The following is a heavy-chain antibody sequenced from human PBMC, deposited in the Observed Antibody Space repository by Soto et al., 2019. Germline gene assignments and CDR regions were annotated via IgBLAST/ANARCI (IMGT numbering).Heavy chain of an antibody. V-gene: IGHV3-9*01. CDR3: AKDGRDYRNNWSWGSSGWDRPRHYHYYGMFV. J-gene: IGHJ6*02. Sequence: PWGSLRLSCAASGFTFDDSVMHWVRQAPGKGLEWVSGITCNSVSIGYADSVKGRFTISRDNAKNSLFLQMNSLRPEDTALYYCAKDGRDYRNNWSWGSSGWDRPRHYHYYGMFVWGHVTTVTV. CDR2: ITCNSVSI. CDR1: GFTFDDSV. D-gene: IGHD6-19*01.